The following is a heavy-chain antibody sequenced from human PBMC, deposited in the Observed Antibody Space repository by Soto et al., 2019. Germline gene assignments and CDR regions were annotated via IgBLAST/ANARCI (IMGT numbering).Heavy chain of an antibody. J-gene: IGHJ5*02. CDR3: ARDGPGIVGATSWFDP. D-gene: IGHD1-26*01. V-gene: IGHV1-69*13. CDR2: IIPIFGTA. Sequence: SVKVSCKASGGTFSSYAISWVRQAPGQGLEWMGGIIPIFGTANYAQKFQGRVTITADESTSTAYMELSSLRSEDTAVYYCARDGPGIVGATSWFDPWGQGTLVTVS. CDR1: GGTFSSYA.